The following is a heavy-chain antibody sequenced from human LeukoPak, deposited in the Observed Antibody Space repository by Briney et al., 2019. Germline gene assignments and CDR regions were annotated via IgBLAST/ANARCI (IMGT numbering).Heavy chain of an antibody. J-gene: IGHJ4*02. Sequence: PSETLSLTCTVSGGSISSGGYYWSWIRQHPGKGLEWIGYIYYSGSTYYNPSLKSRVTISVDTSKNQFSLKLSSVTAADTAVYYCARDRYYDSSGGFDYWGQGTLVTVSS. D-gene: IGHD3-22*01. V-gene: IGHV4-31*03. CDR2: IYYSGST. CDR3: ARDRYYDSSGGFDY. CDR1: GGSISSGGYY.